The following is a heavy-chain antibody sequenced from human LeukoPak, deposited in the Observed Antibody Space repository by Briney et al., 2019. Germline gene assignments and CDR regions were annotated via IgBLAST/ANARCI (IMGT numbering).Heavy chain of an antibody. CDR1: GGSISSYY. Sequence: NPSETLSLTCTVSGGSISSYYWSWIRQPPGKGLEWIGYIYYSGSTNYNPSLKSRVTISVDTSKNQSSLKLSSVTAADTAVYYCAGHVGSGSEFDYWGQGTLVTVSS. V-gene: IGHV4-59*08. J-gene: IGHJ4*02. CDR2: IYYSGST. D-gene: IGHD1-26*01. CDR3: AGHVGSGSEFDY.